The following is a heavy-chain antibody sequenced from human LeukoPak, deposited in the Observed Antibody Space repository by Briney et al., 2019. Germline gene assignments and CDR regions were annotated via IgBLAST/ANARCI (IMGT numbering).Heavy chain of an antibody. J-gene: IGHJ4*02. CDR1: RGTFSSYA. CDR3: ARDNLIVVGDY. CDR2: IIPIFGTA. Sequence: SVKVSCKASRGTFSSYAISWVRRAPGQGLEWMGGIIPIFGTANYAQKFQGRVTMTRNTSISTAYMELSSLRSEDTAVYYCARDNLIVVGDYWGQGTLVTVSS. V-gene: IGHV1-69*05. D-gene: IGHD3-22*01.